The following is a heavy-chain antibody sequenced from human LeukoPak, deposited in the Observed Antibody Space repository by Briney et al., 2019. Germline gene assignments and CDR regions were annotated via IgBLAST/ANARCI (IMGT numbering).Heavy chain of an antibody. CDR1: GYTFSTYY. D-gene: IGHD6-13*01. J-gene: IGHJ5*02. Sequence: ASVKVSCKASGYTFSTYYMHWVRQAPGQGLEWMGIINPSGGTTSYAQKFQGRVTMTTDTSTSTAYMELRSLRSDDTALYYCARDNHSGSWSWFDPWGQGTLVSVSA. V-gene: IGHV1-46*01. CDR2: INPSGGTT. CDR3: ARDNHSGSWSWFDP.